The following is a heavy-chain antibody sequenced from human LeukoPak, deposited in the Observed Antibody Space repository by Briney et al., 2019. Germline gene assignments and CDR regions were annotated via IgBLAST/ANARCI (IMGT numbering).Heavy chain of an antibody. D-gene: IGHD3-10*01. J-gene: IGHJ4*02. CDR2: ISYDGSNK. V-gene: IGHV3-30*03. CDR3: ARDRVSGSGSIDY. Sequence: QPGGSLRLSCAASGFTFSSCGMHWVRQAPGKGLEWVAVISYDGSNKYYADSVKGRFTISRDNSKNTLYLQMNSLRVEDTAVYYCARDRVSGSGSIDYWGQGTLVTVSS. CDR1: GFTFSSCG.